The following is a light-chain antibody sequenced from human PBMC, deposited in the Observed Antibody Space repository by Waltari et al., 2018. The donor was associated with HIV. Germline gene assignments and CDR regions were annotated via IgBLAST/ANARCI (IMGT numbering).Light chain of an antibody. J-gene: IGLJ3*02. CDR2: STK. CDR1: SSTVGSNT. Sequence: QSVFTQPPSASTTPVRRVTVPSSGISSTVGSNTVNSYQQPPEPPPKLLIYSTKQRPSGVPDRFSGSKSGTSASLAISGLQSEDEADYYCATWDDSLSWVFGGGTKLTVL. V-gene: IGLV1-44*01. CDR3: ATWDDSLSWV.